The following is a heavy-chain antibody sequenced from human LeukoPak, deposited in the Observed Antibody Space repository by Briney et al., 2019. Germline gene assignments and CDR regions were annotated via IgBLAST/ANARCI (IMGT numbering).Heavy chain of an antibody. J-gene: IGHJ4*02. CDR1: GFNISSYS. CDR2: ISSSSSYI. V-gene: IGHV3-21*01. Sequence: GGSLRLSCAASGFNISSYSMNWVRQAPGKGLEWVSFISSSSSYIYYADSVKGRFTISRDNAKNSLYLQMSSPRAEDTAVYYCARAGNNWNWALDYWGQGTLVTVSS. CDR3: ARAGNNWNWALDY. D-gene: IGHD1-1*01.